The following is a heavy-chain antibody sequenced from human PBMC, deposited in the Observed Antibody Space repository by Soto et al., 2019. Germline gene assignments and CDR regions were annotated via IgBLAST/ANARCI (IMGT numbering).Heavy chain of an antibody. V-gene: IGHV4-4*02. D-gene: IGHD6-13*01. CDR2: IYHSGST. CDR3: ARGVGLTPSGIAAAATGWFDP. J-gene: IGHJ5*02. CDR1: SGSISSSNW. Sequence: SETLSLTCAVSSGSISSSNWWSWVRQPPGKGLEWIGEIYHSGSTNYNPSLKSRVTISVDKSKNQFSLKLSSLTAADTAVYYCARGVGLTPSGIAAAATGWFDPWGQGTLVTVSS.